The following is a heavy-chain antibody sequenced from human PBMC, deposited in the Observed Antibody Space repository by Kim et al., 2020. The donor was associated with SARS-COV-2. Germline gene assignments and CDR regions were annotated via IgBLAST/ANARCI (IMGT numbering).Heavy chain of an antibody. CDR3: ARSDSTSVRDYFDS. CDR2: ITTDGDQT. CDR1: GFTFHFHA. J-gene: IGHJ4*02. D-gene: IGHD2-2*01. Sequence: GGYLRLSCEASGFTFHFHAMNWVRQAPGKGLEWVSGITTDGDQTFYGDSVRGRFTISRDNSKKTLSLQLNSLRADDTAIYYCARSDSTSVRDYFDSWGQGTLVTVSS. V-gene: IGHV3-23*01.